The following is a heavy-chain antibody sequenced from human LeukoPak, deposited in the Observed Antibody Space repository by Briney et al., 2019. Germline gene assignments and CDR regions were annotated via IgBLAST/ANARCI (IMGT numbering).Heavy chain of an antibody. D-gene: IGHD3-22*01. CDR1: GGTFSSYA. Sequence: GSSVKVSCKASGGTFSSYAISWVRQAPGQGLEWMGRIIPILGIANYAQNLQGRVTMTTDTSTSTAYMELRSLRSDDTAVYYCARSGVGYFYDTTGYYPLDYWGQGTLVTVSS. J-gene: IGHJ4*02. CDR3: ARSGVGYFYDTTGYYPLDY. CDR2: IIPILGIA. V-gene: IGHV1-69*04.